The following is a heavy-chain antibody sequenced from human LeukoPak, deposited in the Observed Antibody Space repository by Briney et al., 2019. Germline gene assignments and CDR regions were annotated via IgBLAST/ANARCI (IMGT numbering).Heavy chain of an antibody. J-gene: IGHJ4*02. D-gene: IGHD3-16*02. V-gene: IGHV3-23*01. CDR3: AKIGSSLYYDYVWGSYRFDY. Sequence: GGSLRLSCAASGFTFSSYAMSWVRQAPGKGLEWVSAISGSGGSTYYADSVKGRFTISRDNSKNTLYLQMNSLRAEDRAVYYCAKIGSSLYYDYVWGSYRFDYWGQGTLVTVSS. CDR2: ISGSGGST. CDR1: GFTFSSYA.